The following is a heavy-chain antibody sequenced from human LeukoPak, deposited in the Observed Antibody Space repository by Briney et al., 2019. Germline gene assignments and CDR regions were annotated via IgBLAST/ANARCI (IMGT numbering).Heavy chain of an antibody. CDR2: INHSGST. J-gene: IGHJ4*02. CDR1: GGSFSGYY. V-gene: IGHV4-34*01. D-gene: IGHD1-14*01. Sequence: SETLSLTCAVYGGSFSGYYRSWIRQPPGKGLEWIGEINHSGSTNYNPSLKSRVTISVDTSKNQFSLKLSSVTAADTAVYYCARGRKPIFDYWGQGTLVTVSS. CDR3: ARGRKPIFDY.